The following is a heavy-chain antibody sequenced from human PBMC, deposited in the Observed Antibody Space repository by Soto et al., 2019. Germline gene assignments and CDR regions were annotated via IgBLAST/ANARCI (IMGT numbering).Heavy chain of an antibody. CDR1: GFIFSDYY. CDR3: AVVAASPNCFDP. D-gene: IGHD1-26*01. V-gene: IGHV3-72*01. CDR2: SRNKAKSYST. Sequence: PGGSLRLSCAVSGFIFSDYYMDWVRQAPGKGLEWVGRSRNKAKSYSTDYAASVKGRFTISRDDSKSSLYLQMNSLKTEDTAIYYCAVVAASPNCFDPWGQGTLVTVSS. J-gene: IGHJ5*02.